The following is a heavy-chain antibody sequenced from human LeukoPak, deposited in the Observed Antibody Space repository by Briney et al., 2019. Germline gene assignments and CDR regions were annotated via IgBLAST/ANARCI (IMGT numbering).Heavy chain of an antibody. Sequence: GGSLRLSCAASGFTFSSYAMSWVRQAPGKGLEWVAVIWYDGSNKYYADSVKGRFTISRDNSKNTLYLQMNSLRAEDTAVYYCARDPPWNSGLDYWGQGTLVTVSS. J-gene: IGHJ4*02. D-gene: IGHD1-1*01. CDR1: GFTFSSYA. CDR2: IWYDGSNK. V-gene: IGHV3-33*08. CDR3: ARDPPWNSGLDY.